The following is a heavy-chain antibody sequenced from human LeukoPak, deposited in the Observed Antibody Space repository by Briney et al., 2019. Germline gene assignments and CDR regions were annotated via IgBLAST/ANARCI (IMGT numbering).Heavy chain of an antibody. D-gene: IGHD6-19*01. CDR3: SSGWYVPGLDY. Sequence: GGSLRLSCAASGFTFSSYWMSWVRQAPGKGLEWVSVIYSGGSTYYADSVKGRFTISRDNSKNTPYLQMNSLRAEDTAVYYCSSGWYVPGLDYWGQGTLVTVSS. V-gene: IGHV3-53*01. J-gene: IGHJ4*02. CDR1: GFTFSSYW. CDR2: IYSGGST.